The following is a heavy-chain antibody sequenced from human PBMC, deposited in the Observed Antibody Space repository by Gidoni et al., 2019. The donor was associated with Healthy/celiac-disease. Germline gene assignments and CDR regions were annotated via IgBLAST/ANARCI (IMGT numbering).Heavy chain of an antibody. Sequence: QVQLQQWGAGLLKPSETLSLTCAVYGGSFSGYYWSWIRQPPGKGLEWIGEINHSGSTNYNPSLKSRVTISVDTSKNQFSLKLSSVTAADTAVYYCASGGPIAAAGTIQDYWGQGTLVTVSS. CDR1: GGSFSGYY. D-gene: IGHD6-13*01. J-gene: IGHJ4*02. CDR2: INHSGST. CDR3: ASGGPIAAAGTIQDY. V-gene: IGHV4-34*01.